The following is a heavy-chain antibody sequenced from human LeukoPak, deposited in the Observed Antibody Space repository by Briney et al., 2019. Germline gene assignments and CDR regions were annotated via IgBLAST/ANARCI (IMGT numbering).Heavy chain of an antibody. D-gene: IGHD4-17*01. CDR2: IIPNSGGT. Sequence: ASVKVSCKASGYTFTGYYMHWVRQAPGQGLEWMGRIIPNSGGTDYAQKFQGRVTMTRDTSISTAYMELSRLRSDDTAVYYCARGSTTVTRLATWGQGTLVTVSS. CDR3: ARGSTTVTRLAT. V-gene: IGHV1-2*06. CDR1: GYTFTGYY. J-gene: IGHJ4*02.